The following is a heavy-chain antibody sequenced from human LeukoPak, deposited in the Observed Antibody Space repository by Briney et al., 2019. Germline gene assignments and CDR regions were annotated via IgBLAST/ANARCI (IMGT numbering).Heavy chain of an antibody. CDR2: IYTSGST. CDR1: GGSISSGSYY. V-gene: IGHV4-61*02. D-gene: IGHD6-6*01. Sequence: SETLSLTCTVSGGSISSGSYYWSWIRQPAGKGLEWIGRIYTSGSTNYNPSLKSRVTISVDTSKNQFSLKLSSVTAADTAVYYCAREGIAARRGAFDIWGQGTMVTVSS. J-gene: IGHJ3*02. CDR3: AREGIAARRGAFDI.